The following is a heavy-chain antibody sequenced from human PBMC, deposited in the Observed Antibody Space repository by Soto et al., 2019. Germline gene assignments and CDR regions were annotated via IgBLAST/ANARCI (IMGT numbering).Heavy chain of an antibody. V-gene: IGHV3-7*05. CDR3: ASDIRGYAYAPCDY. Sequence: EVQLVESGGGLVQPGGSLRLSCAASGFTFSSHWISWVRQAPGKGLEWVANIKQDGSEKYYVDSVKGRFTISRDNAKNSLYLQMNSLRAEDTAVYHCASDIRGYAYAPCDYWGQGTLVRFSS. J-gene: IGHJ4*02. D-gene: IGHD3-10*01. CDR1: GFTFSSHW. CDR2: IKQDGSEK.